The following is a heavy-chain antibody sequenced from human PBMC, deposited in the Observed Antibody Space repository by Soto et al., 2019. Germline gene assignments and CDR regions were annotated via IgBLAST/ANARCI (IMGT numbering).Heavy chain of an antibody. CDR3: VKSMSRGLTPYIWFES. J-gene: IGHJ5*01. V-gene: IGHV1-69*01. CDR1: GGTFSTYA. Sequence: QVQLVQSGAEVKKPGSSVRVSCKASGGTFSTYAISWVRQAPGQGLEWMGGVIPVFGTTNYAQTFQGRVTITADVSTTTAFMELSSLRSEDTATYYCVKSMSRGLTPYIWFESWGQGTLVTVSS. D-gene: IGHD3-10*01. CDR2: VIPVFGTT.